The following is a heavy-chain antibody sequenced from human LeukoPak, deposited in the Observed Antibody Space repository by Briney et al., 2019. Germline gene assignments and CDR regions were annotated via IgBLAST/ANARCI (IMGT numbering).Heavy chain of an antibody. CDR1: GGSISGSDYY. CDR2: IYYSGRT. D-gene: IGHD2-21*02. Sequence: PSETLSLTCTVSGGSISGSDYYWGWIRQTPGKGLEWIGSIYYSGRTFYNPSLKSRVTISVDTSRNQFSLKLSSVTAADTAVYYCARDDGRGVVTPYWGQGTLVTVSS. V-gene: IGHV4-39*07. J-gene: IGHJ4*02. CDR3: ARDDGRGVVTPY.